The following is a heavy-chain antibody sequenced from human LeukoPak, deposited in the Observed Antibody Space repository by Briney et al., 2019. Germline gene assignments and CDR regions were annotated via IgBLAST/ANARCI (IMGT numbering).Heavy chain of an antibody. CDR1: GFTFSNFW. CDR2: ISRDGTTT. D-gene: IGHD3-22*01. J-gene: IGHJ4*02. V-gene: IGHV3-74*01. CDR3: ASGGRYYDISGYSDF. Sequence: GGSLRLSCAASGFTFSNFWMHWVRQTPDKGLVWISRISRDGTTTYYAGSVRGRFTISRDNAKNTLYLHMNSLRIEDTAVYFCASGGRYYDISGYSDFWGQGTLVTVSS.